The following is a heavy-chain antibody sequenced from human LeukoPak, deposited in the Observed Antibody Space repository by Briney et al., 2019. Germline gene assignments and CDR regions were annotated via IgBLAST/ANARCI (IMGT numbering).Heavy chain of an antibody. CDR2: INAGNGNT. Sequence: GASVKVSCKASVYTFTSYAMHWVRQAPGQRLEWMGWINAGNGNTKYSQKFQGRVTITRDTSASTAYMELSSLRSEDTAVYYCARDSSGYYYGLDYWGQGTLVTVSS. V-gene: IGHV1-3*01. CDR3: ARDSSGYYYGLDY. CDR1: VYTFTSYA. J-gene: IGHJ4*02. D-gene: IGHD3-22*01.